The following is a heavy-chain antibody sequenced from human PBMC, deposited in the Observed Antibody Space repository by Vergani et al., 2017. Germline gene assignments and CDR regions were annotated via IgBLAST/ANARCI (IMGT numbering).Heavy chain of an antibody. J-gene: IGHJ4*02. CDR1: GGSISSYY. D-gene: IGHD2-2*01. Sequence: QVQLQESGPGLVKPSETLSLTCTVSGGSISSYYWSWIRQPPGKGLEWIGYIYYSGSTNYNPSLKSRVTISVDTSKNQFSLKLSSVTAADTAVYYCARDSGEYQPEAFDYWGQGTLVTVSS. CDR3: ARDSGEYQPEAFDY. CDR2: IYYSGST. V-gene: IGHV4-59*01.